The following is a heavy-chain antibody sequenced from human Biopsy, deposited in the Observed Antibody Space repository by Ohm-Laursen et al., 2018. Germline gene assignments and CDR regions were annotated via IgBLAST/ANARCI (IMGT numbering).Heavy chain of an antibody. Sequence: TLSLTCTVSGGSFTGHYWSWIRQPPGKGLEWIGHVSYTGYTSYNASLKSRVTISVDTSRNHFSLRLSSLTAADTAVYYCARGSNDFGGLYFPRWGQGTLLTVSS. CDR1: GGSFTGHY. CDR3: ARGSNDFGGLYFPR. J-gene: IGHJ4*02. V-gene: IGHV4-59*11. CDR2: VSYTGYT. D-gene: IGHD4-23*01.